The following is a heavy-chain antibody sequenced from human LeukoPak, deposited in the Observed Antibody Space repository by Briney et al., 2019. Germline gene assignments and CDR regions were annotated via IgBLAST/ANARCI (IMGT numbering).Heavy chain of an antibody. D-gene: IGHD3-3*01. CDR1: GYTFTGYY. CDR2: INPNSGGT. Sequence: ASVKVSCKASGYTFTGYYMHWVRQAPGQGLEWMGWINPNSGGTNYAQKFQGRVTMTRDTSISTAYMELSRLRSDDTAVYYCARVVRTIFGVVMPYFDYWGQGTLVTVSS. CDR3: ARVVRTIFGVVMPYFDY. J-gene: IGHJ4*02. V-gene: IGHV1-2*02.